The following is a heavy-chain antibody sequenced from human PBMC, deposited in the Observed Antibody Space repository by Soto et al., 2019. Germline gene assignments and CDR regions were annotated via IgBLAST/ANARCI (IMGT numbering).Heavy chain of an antibody. D-gene: IGHD3-16*02. Sequence: QVQLQESGPGLVKPSETLSLTCTVSGGSISINNYYWSWIRQPPGKGLEWIGYITYKGNTNYNPSLEGRVTASVDTSKNQFSLKVNSVAAADTAVYYCARGVESFDWYFDLWGRGTLVTVSS. V-gene: IGHV4-61*01. CDR3: ARGVESFDWYFDL. J-gene: IGHJ2*01. CDR1: GGSISINNYY. CDR2: ITYKGNT.